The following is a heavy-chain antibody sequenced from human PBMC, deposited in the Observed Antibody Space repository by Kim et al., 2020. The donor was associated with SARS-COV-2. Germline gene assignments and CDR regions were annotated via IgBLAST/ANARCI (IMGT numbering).Heavy chain of an antibody. J-gene: IGHJ5*02. Sequence: SETLSLTCAVYGGSFSGYYWSWIRQPPGKGLEWIGEINHSGRTNYNPSLKSRVTISVDTSKNQFSLKLSSVTAADTAVYYCATYGSGSGVLDPWGQGTLVTVSS. D-gene: IGHD3-10*01. CDR1: GGSFSGYY. V-gene: IGHV4-34*01. CDR2: INHSGRT. CDR3: ATYGSGSGVLDP.